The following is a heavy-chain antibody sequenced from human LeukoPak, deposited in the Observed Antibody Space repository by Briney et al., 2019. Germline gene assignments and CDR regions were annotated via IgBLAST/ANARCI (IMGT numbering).Heavy chain of an antibody. CDR2: ISGSGDST. Sequence: GGSLRLSCAASGFTFSSSAMSWVRQAPGKGLEWVSSISGSGDSTYYADSVRGRFTISRDNSRNTVYLQMNSLRAEDAAIYYCAKAPVTSCRGAFCYPFDSWGQGTRVTVSS. D-gene: IGHD2-15*01. J-gene: IGHJ4*02. CDR1: GFTFSSSA. V-gene: IGHV3-23*01. CDR3: AKAPVTSCRGAFCYPFDS.